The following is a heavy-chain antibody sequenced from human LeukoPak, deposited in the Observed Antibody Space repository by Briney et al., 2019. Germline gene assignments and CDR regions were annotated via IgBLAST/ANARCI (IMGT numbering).Heavy chain of an antibody. Sequence: SETLSLTCAVYGGSFSGYYWSWIRQPPGKGLEWIGEINHSGSTNYNPSLKSRVTISVDKSKNQFSLKLSSVTAADTAVYYCARLETTVTQYFDYWGQGTLVTVSS. CDR3: ARLETTVTQYFDY. D-gene: IGHD4-17*01. CDR2: INHSGST. V-gene: IGHV4-34*01. J-gene: IGHJ4*02. CDR1: GGSFSGYY.